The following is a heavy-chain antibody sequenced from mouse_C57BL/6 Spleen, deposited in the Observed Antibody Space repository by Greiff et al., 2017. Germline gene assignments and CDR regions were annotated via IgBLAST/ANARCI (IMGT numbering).Heavy chain of an antibody. J-gene: IGHJ2*01. V-gene: IGHV14-4*01. Sequence: VQLQQSGAELVRPGASVKLSCTASGFNIKDDYMHWVKQRPEQGLEWIGWIDPENGDTEYASKFQGKATIKADTSSNTAYLQLSSLTSEDTAVYYCTSIYYGNYWGQGTTLTVSS. CDR3: TSIYYGNY. CDR2: IDPENGDT. D-gene: IGHD2-1*01. CDR1: GFNIKDDY.